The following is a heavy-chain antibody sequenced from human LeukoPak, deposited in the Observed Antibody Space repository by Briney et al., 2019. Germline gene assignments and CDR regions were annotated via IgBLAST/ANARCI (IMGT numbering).Heavy chain of an antibody. CDR3: ARDEEQQLKNYYYYMDV. CDR2: ISSSSSTI. Sequence: PGGSLRLSCAASGFTFSSYSMNWVRQAPGKGLEWVSYISSSSSTIYYADSVKGRFTISRDNAKNSLYLQMNSLRAEDTAVYYCARDEEQQLKNYYYYMDVWGKGTTVTVSS. J-gene: IGHJ6*03. CDR1: GFTFSSYS. V-gene: IGHV3-48*01. D-gene: IGHD6-13*01.